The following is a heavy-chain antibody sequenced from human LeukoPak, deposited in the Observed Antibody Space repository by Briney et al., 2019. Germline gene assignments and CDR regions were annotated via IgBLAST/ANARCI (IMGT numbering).Heavy chain of an antibody. V-gene: IGHV1-69*13. J-gene: IGHJ3*02. D-gene: IGHD3-10*01. CDR3: ARSRNYYDAFDI. Sequence: ASVKVSCKASGGTFSSYAISWVRQAPGQGLEWMGGIIPIFGTANYAQKFQGRVTITADESTCTAYMELSSLRSEDTAVYYCARSRNYYDAFDIWGQGTMVTVSS. CDR1: GGTFSSYA. CDR2: IIPIFGTA.